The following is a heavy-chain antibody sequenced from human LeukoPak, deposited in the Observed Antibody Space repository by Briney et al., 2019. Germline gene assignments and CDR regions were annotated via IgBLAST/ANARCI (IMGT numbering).Heavy chain of an antibody. D-gene: IGHD6-6*01. J-gene: IGHJ3*02. CDR3: ARSSSGSYAFDI. CDR1: GVSTSSYY. V-gene: IGHV4-4*07. Sequence: PSETLSLTCTVSGVSTSSYYWSWVRQPAGKGLEWIGRIYASGNTNYNPSLKGRVTMTVDTSKNQFSLNLSSVTAADTAVYYCARSSSGSYAFDIWGQGTMVTVSS. CDR2: IYASGNT.